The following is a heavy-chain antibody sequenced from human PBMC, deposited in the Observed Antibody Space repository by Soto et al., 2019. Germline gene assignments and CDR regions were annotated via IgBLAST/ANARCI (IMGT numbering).Heavy chain of an antibody. CDR3: AKGCTYYLDA. CDR2: LYTRGTA. J-gene: IGHJ4*02. Sequence: SETLSLTCSVSGASISNFYWSWIRQSAGKGLEWVGRLYTRGTADYNPSLKSRVTMSIDTSKNRVSLSLTSVTAADTAVYYCAKGCTYYLDAWGQGIVVTVSS. CDR1: GASISNFY. V-gene: IGHV4-4*07.